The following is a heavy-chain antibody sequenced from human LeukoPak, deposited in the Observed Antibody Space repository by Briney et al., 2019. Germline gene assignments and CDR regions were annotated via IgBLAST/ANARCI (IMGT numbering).Heavy chain of an antibody. D-gene: IGHD6-13*01. CDR3: AKVRVAAAEMCYFDY. V-gene: IGHV3-30*18. CDR1: GFTFSNYG. CDR2: ISYDGSNK. Sequence: GGSLRLSCAASGFTFSNYGMHWVRQAPGKGLEWVAVISYDGSNKYYADSVKGRFTISRDNSKNTLYLQMNSLRAEDTAVYYCAKVRVAAAEMCYFDYWGQGTLVTVSS. J-gene: IGHJ4*02.